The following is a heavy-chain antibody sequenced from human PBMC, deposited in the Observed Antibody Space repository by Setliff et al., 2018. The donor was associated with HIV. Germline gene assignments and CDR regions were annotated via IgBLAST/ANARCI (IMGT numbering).Heavy chain of an antibody. CDR1: GGTFTRNC. J-gene: IGHJ3*02. D-gene: IGHD2-2*01. Sequence: SVKVSCKVSGGTFTRNCISWVRQAPGQGLEWMGGILPFFDTANYAQKFQGRVTITADESTSTVHMELSSLTSEDTAVYYCATQRDIVMVPGQGGFDIWAQGTMVTVSS. CDR2: ILPFFDTA. V-gene: IGHV1-69*13. CDR3: ATQRDIVMVPGQGGFDI.